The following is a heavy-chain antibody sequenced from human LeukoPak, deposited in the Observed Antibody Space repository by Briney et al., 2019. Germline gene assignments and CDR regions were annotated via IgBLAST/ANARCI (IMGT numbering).Heavy chain of an antibody. CDR2: ISAYNGNT. Sequence: ASVKVSCKASGYTFTSYAMHWVSQAPGQGLEWMGWISAYNGNTNYAQKLQGRVTMTTDTSTSTAYMELRSLRSDDTAVYYCARAALGAVADYYWGQGTLVTVSS. J-gene: IGHJ4*02. CDR1: GYTFTSYA. V-gene: IGHV1-18*01. CDR3: ARAALGAVADYY. D-gene: IGHD6-19*01.